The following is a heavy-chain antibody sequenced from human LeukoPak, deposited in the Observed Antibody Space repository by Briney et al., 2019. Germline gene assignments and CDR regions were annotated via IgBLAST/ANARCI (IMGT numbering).Heavy chain of an antibody. J-gene: IGHJ3*02. D-gene: IGHD2-15*01. CDR1: GSSFTSYW. Sequence: GESLKISCKGSGSSFTSYWIGWVRQMPGKGLEWMGIIYPGDSDTRYSPSFQGQVTISAGRSISTAYLQRSRLKASDTAMYYCARHGPVADAFDIWGQGTMVTVSS. CDR3: ARHGPVADAFDI. V-gene: IGHV5-51*01. CDR2: IYPGDSDT.